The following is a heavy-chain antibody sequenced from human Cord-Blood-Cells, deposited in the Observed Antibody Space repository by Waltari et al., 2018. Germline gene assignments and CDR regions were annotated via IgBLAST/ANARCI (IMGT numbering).Heavy chain of an antibody. CDR2: ISYDGSNK. CDR3: AKDGEENYYGSGSPFDY. V-gene: IGHV3-30*18. CDR1: GFTFSSYG. Sequence: QVQLVESGGGVVQPGRSLRLSCAASGFTFSSYGMHWVRQAPGKGLEWVAVISYDGSNKYYADSVKGRFTISRDNSKNTLYLQMNSLRAEDTAVYYCAKDGEENYYGSGSPFDYWGQGTLVTVSS. D-gene: IGHD3-10*01. J-gene: IGHJ4*02.